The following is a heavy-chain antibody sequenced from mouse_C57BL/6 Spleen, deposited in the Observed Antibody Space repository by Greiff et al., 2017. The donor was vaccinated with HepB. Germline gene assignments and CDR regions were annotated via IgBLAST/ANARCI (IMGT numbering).Heavy chain of an antibody. V-gene: IGHV1-22*01. J-gene: IGHJ4*01. CDR1: GYTFTDYN. CDR2: INPNNGGT. D-gene: IGHD1-1*01. CDR3: ASVFITTVVARAMDY. Sequence: VQLQQSGPELVKPGASVKMSCKASGYTFTDYNMHWVKQSHGKSLEWIGYINPNNGGTSYNQKFKGKATLTVNKSSSTAYMELRSLTSEDSAVYYCASVFITTVVARAMDYWGQGTSVTVSS.